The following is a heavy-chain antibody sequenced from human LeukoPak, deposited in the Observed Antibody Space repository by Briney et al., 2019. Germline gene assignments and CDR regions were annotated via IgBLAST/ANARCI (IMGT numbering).Heavy chain of an antibody. CDR3: AKHSVLTGSGYAFDI. CDR1: GGSISNYY. J-gene: IGHJ3*02. D-gene: IGHD3-9*01. Sequence: SETLSLTCTVSGGSISNYYWSWIRQSLGKGLESIGYIHYSGGTKYNPSLKSRVIISVDMSMNQFSLKLSSVTAADTAMYYCAKHSVLTGSGYAFDIWGQGTAVTVSS. V-gene: IGHV4-59*08. CDR2: IHYSGGT.